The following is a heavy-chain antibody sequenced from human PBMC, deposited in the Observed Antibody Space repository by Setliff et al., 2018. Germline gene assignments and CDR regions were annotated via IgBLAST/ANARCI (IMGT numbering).Heavy chain of an antibody. CDR3: VRGGRAMGYCSGGTCLENAFDI. Sequence: ASVKVSCKASGYTFTSDDINWVHQATGQGLEWMGWMNPNSGNTGYAQKFQGRVTMTRNTSMSTAYMELSSLRSEDTAIYYCVRGGRAMGYCSGGTCLENAFDIWGQGTMVTVSS. D-gene: IGHD2-15*01. CDR2: MNPNSGNT. CDR1: GYTFTSDD. J-gene: IGHJ3*02. V-gene: IGHV1-8*02.